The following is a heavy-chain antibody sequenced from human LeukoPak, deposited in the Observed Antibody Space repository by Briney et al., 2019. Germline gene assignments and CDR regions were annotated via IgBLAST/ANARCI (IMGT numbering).Heavy chain of an antibody. CDR1: GFTFSSYA. CDR2: IYSGGST. V-gene: IGHV3-53*01. J-gene: IGHJ4*02. CDR3: ARGKAAFWSGYYFDY. Sequence: GGSLRLSCAASGFTFSSYAMSWVRQAPGKGLEWVSVIYSGGSTYYADSVKGRFTISRDNSKYTLYLQMNSLRAEDTAVYYCARGKAAFWSGYYFDYWGQGTLVTVSS. D-gene: IGHD3-3*01.